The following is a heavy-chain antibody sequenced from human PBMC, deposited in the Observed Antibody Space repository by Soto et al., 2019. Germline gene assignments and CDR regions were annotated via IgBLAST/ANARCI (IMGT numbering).Heavy chain of an antibody. CDR1: GFTFDDYA. CDR2: ISWNSGSI. D-gene: IGHD3-3*01. CDR3: AKDINYDFWSGYLDY. J-gene: IGHJ4*02. V-gene: IGHV3-9*01. Sequence: SLRLSCAASGFTFDDYAMHWVRQAPGKGLEWVSGISWNSGSIGYADSVKGRFTISRDNAKNSLYLQMNSLRAEDTALYYCAKDINYDFWSGYLDYWGQGTLVTVSS.